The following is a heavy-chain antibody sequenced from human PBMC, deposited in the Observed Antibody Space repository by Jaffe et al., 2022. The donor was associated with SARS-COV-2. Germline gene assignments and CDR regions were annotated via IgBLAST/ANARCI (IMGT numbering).Heavy chain of an antibody. Sequence: EVQLVESGGSLVQRGGSLRLSCAASGFTFGTYSMSWVRQAPGKGLEWVSYTSSGGATIYYADSVKGRFTISRDNARESLYLQMNSLRAEDTAIYYCARSFESTHSGSYYDAFDLWGQGTKVTVSS. CDR2: TSSGGATI. CDR3: ARSFESTHSGSYYDAFDL. CDR1: GFTFGTYS. J-gene: IGHJ3*01. V-gene: IGHV3-48*01. D-gene: IGHD1-26*01.